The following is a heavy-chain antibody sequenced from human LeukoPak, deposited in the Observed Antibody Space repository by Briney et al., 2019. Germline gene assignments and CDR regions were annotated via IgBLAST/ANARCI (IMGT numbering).Heavy chain of an antibody. V-gene: IGHV3-23*01. CDR2: VDGGGGGT. D-gene: IGHD6-13*01. Sequence: GGSLRLSCAASGFTLSSYAMTWVRQAPGRGLEWVSSVDGGGGGTYYADSAKGRFTISRDNSKDTLYLQMNGLRAEDTAVYFCAKQSAGSAAWYSLHYDFWGQGTLVTVSS. CDR3: AKQSAGSAAWYSLHYDF. J-gene: IGHJ4*02. CDR1: GFTLSSYA.